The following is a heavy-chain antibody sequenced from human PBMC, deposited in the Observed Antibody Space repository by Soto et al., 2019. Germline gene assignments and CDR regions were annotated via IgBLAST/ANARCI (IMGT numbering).Heavy chain of an antibody. CDR2: INHSGST. CDR1: GGSFSGYH. D-gene: IGHD3-10*01. V-gene: IGHV4-34*01. CDR3: ARLAGSYYPYYYGMDV. Sequence: SETLSLTCAVYGGSFSGYHWSWIRQPPGKGLEWIGEINHSGSTNYSPSLKSRVTISVDTSKNQFSLKLSSVTAADTAVYYCARLAGSYYPYYYGMDVRGQGTTVTVS. J-gene: IGHJ6*02.